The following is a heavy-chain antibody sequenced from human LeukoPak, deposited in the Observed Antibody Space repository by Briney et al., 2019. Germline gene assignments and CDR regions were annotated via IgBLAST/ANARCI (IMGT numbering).Heavy chain of an antibody. D-gene: IGHD1-26*01. CDR3: ARGNGSYY. CDR2: IKQDGSEK. V-gene: IGHV3-7*01. J-gene: IGHJ4*02. Sequence: PGGSLRLSCAASGFTFSNYWMNWVRQAPGKGLEWVANIKQDGSEKYYVDSVKGRFTISRDNAKNSLYLQMNSLRAEDTAVYYCARGNGSYYWGQGTLVTVSS. CDR1: GFTFSNYW.